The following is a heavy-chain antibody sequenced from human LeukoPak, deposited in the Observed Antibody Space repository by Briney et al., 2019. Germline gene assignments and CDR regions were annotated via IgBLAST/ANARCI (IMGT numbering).Heavy chain of an antibody. V-gene: IGHV4-34*01. CDR3: ARVRSGSLNAFDI. CDR2: INHSGST. J-gene: IGHJ3*02. Sequence: SETMSLTCAVYGGSFSGYYWSWIRQPPGKGLEWMGEINHSGSTNYNPSLKSRVTISVDTSKNQFSLKLSSVTAADTAVYYCARVRSGSLNAFDIWGQGTMVTVSS. CDR1: GGSFSGYY. D-gene: IGHD1-26*01.